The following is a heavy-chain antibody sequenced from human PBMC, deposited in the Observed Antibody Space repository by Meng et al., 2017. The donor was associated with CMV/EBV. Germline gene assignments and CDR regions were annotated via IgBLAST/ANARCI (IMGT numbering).Heavy chain of an antibody. CDR3: ARIAAAGRFDY. CDR1: ACSLSTSGVG. J-gene: IGHJ4*02. CDR2: IYWDDDK. D-gene: IGHD6-13*01. V-gene: IGHV2-5*02. Sequence: LQESGPPLVKTTQTLTLTCTFSACSLSTSGVGVGWSRQPPGKDLEWLALIYWDDDKRYSPSLKSRLTITKDTSKNHVVLTMTNTDPVDTATYYCARIAAAGRFDYWGQGTLVTVSS.